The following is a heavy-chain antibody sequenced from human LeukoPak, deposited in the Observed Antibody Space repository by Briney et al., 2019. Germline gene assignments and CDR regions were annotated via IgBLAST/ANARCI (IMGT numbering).Heavy chain of an antibody. Sequence: ASVKVSCKASGYTFTGYYMHWVRRAPGQGLEWMGRFNPNSGGTNYAKKFQGRVTMTRDTSISTAYMELSRLRSDDTAVYYCATPGIAAAGTQMDFDYWGQGTLVTVSS. V-gene: IGHV1-2*06. CDR3: ATPGIAAAGTQMDFDY. CDR2: FNPNSGGT. D-gene: IGHD6-13*01. CDR1: GYTFTGYY. J-gene: IGHJ4*02.